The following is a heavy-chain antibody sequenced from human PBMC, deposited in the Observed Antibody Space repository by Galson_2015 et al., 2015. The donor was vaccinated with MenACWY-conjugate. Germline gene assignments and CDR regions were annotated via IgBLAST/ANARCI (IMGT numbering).Heavy chain of an antibody. CDR2: INVSGGST. J-gene: IGHJ4*02. V-gene: IGHV3-23*01. CDR3: ARHMGPSGGVTTGWILHLDS. D-gene: IGHD1-26*01. CDR1: GFAFSGYA. Sequence: SLRLSCAGSGFAFSGYAMTWVRQAPGKGLKWVSTINVSGGSTHYADFVRGRVTISRDNSRNTVYLQMNSLRVDDTAVYYCARHMGPSGGVTTGWILHLDSWGQGTPVTVSS.